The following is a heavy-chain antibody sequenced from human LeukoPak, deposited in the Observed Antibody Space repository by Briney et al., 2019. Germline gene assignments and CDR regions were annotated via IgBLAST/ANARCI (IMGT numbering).Heavy chain of an antibody. Sequence: SETLSLTCTVSGGSISSGGYYWGWIRQPQGKGLEWIGYIYHSGSTYYNPSLKSRVTISVDKSKNQFSLKLSSVTAADTAVYYCAREPQSSGWTPPHDAFDIWGQGTMVTVSS. CDR2: IYHSGST. CDR1: GGSISSGGYY. CDR3: AREPQSSGWTPPHDAFDI. V-gene: IGHV4-30-2*01. J-gene: IGHJ3*02. D-gene: IGHD6-19*01.